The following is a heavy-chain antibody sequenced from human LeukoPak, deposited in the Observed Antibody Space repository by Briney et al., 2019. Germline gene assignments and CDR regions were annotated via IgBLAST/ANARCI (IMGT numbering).Heavy chain of an antibody. J-gene: IGHJ6*03. CDR2: ISSSVIYI. CDR1: GFTFSTYN. CDR3: ARESDMDV. V-gene: IGHV3-21*01. Sequence: GGSLRLSCAVSGFTFSTYNMNWVRQAPGKGLEWVSSISSSVIYIYYADSVKGRFTISRENAKNSLYLQMNSLIAEDTAVYYCARESDMDVWGKGTTVTISS.